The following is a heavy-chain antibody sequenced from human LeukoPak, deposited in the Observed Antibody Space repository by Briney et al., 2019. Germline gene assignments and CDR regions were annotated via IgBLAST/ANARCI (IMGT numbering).Heavy chain of an antibody. CDR3: ARSDKFDP. CDR1: GFTFSSYS. V-gene: IGHV3-33*08. Sequence: GGSLRLSCAASGFTFSSYSMNWVRQAPGKGLEWVAVIWYDGSNKYYADSVKGRFTISRDNSKNTLYLQMNSLRAEDTAVYYCARSDKFDPWGQGTLVTVSS. CDR2: IWYDGSNK. J-gene: IGHJ5*02.